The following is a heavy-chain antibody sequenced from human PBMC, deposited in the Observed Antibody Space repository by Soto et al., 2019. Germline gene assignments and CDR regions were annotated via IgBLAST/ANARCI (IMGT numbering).Heavy chain of an antibody. J-gene: IGHJ6*02. CDR2: IYYSGST. D-gene: IGHD3-9*01. V-gene: IGHV4-59*01. Sequence: PSETLSLTCTVSGGSISSYYWSWIRQPPGKGLEWIGYIYYSGSTNYNPSLKSRVTISVDTSKNQFSLKLSSVTAADTAVYYCARDPSYDSLTGSTYGMDVWGQGTTVTVSS. CDR1: GGSISSYY. CDR3: ARDPSYDSLTGSTYGMDV.